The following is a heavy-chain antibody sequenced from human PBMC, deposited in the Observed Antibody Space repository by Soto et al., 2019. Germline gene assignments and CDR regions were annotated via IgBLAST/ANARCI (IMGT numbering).Heavy chain of an antibody. D-gene: IGHD3-3*01. J-gene: IGHJ5*02. Sequence: SETLSLTCTVSVGSISSGGYYWSWIRQHPGKGLEWIGYIYYSGSTYYNPSLKSRVTISVDTSKNQFSLKLSSVTAADTAVYYCAANFWSGYYDSWGKGTLVTVSS. CDR2: IYYSGST. CDR3: AANFWSGYYDS. CDR1: VGSISSGGYY. V-gene: IGHV4-31*03.